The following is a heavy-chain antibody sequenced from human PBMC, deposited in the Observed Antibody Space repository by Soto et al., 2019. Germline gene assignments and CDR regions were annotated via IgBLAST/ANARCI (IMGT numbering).Heavy chain of an antibody. V-gene: IGHV1-69*02. D-gene: IGHD3-22*01. CDR1: GGTFSSYT. CDR2: IIPILGIA. Sequence: QVQLVQSGAEVKKPGSSVKVSCKASGGTFSSYTISWVRQAPGQGLELMGRIIPILGIANYAQKFQGRVTITADKSTSTAYMELSSLRSEATAVYYCARPKYYDGSWGQGTLVTVSS. J-gene: IGHJ5*02. CDR3: ARPKYYDGS.